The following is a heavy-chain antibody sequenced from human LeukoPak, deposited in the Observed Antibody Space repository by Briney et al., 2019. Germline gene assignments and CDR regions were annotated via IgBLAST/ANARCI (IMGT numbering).Heavy chain of an antibody. CDR2: ICYSRSN. V-gene: IGHV4-39*01. D-gene: IGHD3-9*01. Sequence: PSEPLSLTCTVSGGSISSSSYYWGWIRQPPGKGLEWHGSICYSRSNYYNPSLKSRVTISGDTPKIQFSLKLSSVTATDTAVYYCARHRKYYDILTGYYEGAFDIWGQGTMVTVSS. CDR1: GGSISSSSYY. J-gene: IGHJ3*02. CDR3: ARHRKYYDILTGYYEGAFDI.